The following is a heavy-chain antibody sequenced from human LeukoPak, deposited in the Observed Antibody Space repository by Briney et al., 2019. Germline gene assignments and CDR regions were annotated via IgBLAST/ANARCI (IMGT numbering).Heavy chain of an antibody. Sequence: PGGSLRLSCAASRFTFSYYWMNWVRQAPGKGLEWVANIKQDGSEKYYVDSVKGRFTISRDNAKNSLYLQMNSLRAEDTAVYYCARDLGWLQSDYWGQGTLVTVSS. CDR1: RFTFSYYW. CDR3: ARDLGWLQSDY. J-gene: IGHJ4*02. CDR2: IKQDGSEK. V-gene: IGHV3-7*01. D-gene: IGHD5-24*01.